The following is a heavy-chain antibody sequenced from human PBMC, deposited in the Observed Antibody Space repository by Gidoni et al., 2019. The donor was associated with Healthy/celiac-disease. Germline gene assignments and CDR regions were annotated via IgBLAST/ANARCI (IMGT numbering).Heavy chain of an antibody. CDR1: GFTFSSYG. CDR3: AKDSRRITIFGVVENAYYFDY. CDR2: ISYDGSNK. V-gene: IGHV3-30*18. D-gene: IGHD3-3*01. Sequence: QVQLVESGGGVVQPGRSLRLSCAASGFTFSSYGMHWVRQAPGKGLEWVAVISYDGSNKYYADPVKGRFTISRDNSKNTLYLQMNSLRAEDTAVYYCAKDSRRITIFGVVENAYYFDYWGQGTLVTVSS. J-gene: IGHJ4*02.